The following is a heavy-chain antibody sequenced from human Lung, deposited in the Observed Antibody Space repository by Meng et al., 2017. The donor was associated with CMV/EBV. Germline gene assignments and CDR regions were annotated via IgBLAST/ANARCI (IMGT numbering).Heavy chain of an antibody. Sequence: LXCTVSGGSISSYYWSWIRQPPGKGLEWIGYIYYSGSTNYNPSLKSRVTISVDTSKNQFSLKLSSVTAADTAVYYCAREGEDIVATGYCDYWGQGTLVTVSS. V-gene: IGHV4-59*01. CDR1: GGSISSYY. CDR2: IYYSGST. D-gene: IGHD5-12*01. CDR3: AREGEDIVATGYCDY. J-gene: IGHJ4*02.